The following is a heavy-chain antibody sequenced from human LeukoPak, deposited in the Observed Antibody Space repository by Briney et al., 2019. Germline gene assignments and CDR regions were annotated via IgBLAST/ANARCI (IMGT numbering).Heavy chain of an antibody. Sequence: GGSLRLSCAASGFTFSSYTMNWVRQAPGKGLEWVSSLSSSSSFIYYADSVRGRFTISRDNAKNSLFLQMNSLRAEDMGVYYCARDYYGSGSYSDYWGQGTLVTVSS. D-gene: IGHD3-10*01. J-gene: IGHJ4*02. V-gene: IGHV3-21*01. CDR2: LSSSSSFI. CDR1: GFTFSSYT. CDR3: ARDYYGSGSYSDY.